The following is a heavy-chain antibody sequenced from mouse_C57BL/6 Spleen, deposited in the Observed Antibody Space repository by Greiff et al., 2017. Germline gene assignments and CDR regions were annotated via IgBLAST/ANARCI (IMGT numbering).Heavy chain of an antibody. D-gene: IGHD1-1*01. Sequence: EVQLQQSGPGLVKPSQSLSLTCSVTGYSITSGYYWNWIRQFPGNKLEWMGYISYDGSNNYNPSLKNRISITRDTSKNQFFLKLNSVTTEDTATYYCARVSIYYYGSSYAMDYWGQGTSVTVSS. CDR3: ARVSIYYYGSSYAMDY. CDR1: GYSITSGYY. V-gene: IGHV3-6*01. CDR2: ISYDGSN. J-gene: IGHJ4*01.